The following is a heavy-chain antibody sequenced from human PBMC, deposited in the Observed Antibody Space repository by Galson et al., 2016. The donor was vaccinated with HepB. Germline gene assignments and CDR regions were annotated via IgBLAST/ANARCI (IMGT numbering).Heavy chain of an antibody. D-gene: IGHD1-1*01. CDR3: AREEQTAINYFDP. CDR1: GFTFSSYS. Sequence: SLRLSCAASGFTFSSYSMNWVRQAPGKGLEWVASIRSSSSEMFYADSVRGRFTISRDNTEKSLFLQMNSLRAEDTAIYYCAREEQTAINYFDPWGQGTLVSVTS. J-gene: IGHJ5*02. CDR2: IRSSSSEM. V-gene: IGHV3-21*01.